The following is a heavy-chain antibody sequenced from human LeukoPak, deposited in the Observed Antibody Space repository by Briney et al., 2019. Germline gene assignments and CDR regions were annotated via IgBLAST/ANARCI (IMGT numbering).Heavy chain of an antibody. CDR3: ATASYSSVPYYDFKDV. CDR1: GFTFSTYA. CDR2: ISGSDGST. Sequence: AGSLSLSCAASGFTFSTYAMSWVRQAPGQGLDWVSAISGSDGSTFYADSVKGRFSISRDSSKNTLYLRMNRRRAEDTALYYCATASYSSVPYYDFKDVWGHGATVTVSS. D-gene: IGHD6-19*01. V-gene: IGHV3-23*01. J-gene: IGHJ6*02.